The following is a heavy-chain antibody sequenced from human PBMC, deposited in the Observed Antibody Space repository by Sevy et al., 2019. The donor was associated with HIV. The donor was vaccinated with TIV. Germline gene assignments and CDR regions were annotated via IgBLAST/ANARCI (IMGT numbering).Heavy chain of an antibody. Sequence: GSLRLSCAASGFIFSNYWMSWVRQAPGKGLEWVANIKQDGSEKYYVDSVRGRFTLSRDNAKNSLYLQMNSLRVEDTAVYYCAWGAWYAIWGQGTTVTVSS. CDR2: IKQDGSEK. D-gene: IGHD6-19*01. J-gene: IGHJ6*02. V-gene: IGHV3-7*04. CDR1: GFIFSNYW. CDR3: AWGAWYAI.